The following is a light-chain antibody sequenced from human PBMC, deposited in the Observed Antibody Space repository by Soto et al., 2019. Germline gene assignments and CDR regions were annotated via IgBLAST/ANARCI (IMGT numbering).Light chain of an antibody. CDR1: QSVSSN. CDR2: GAS. V-gene: IGKV3-15*01. J-gene: IGKJ5*01. CDR3: QQRSNWRTA. Sequence: EIVMTQSPATLSVSPGERATLSCRASQSVSSNLAWYQQKPGQAPRLLIYGASTRATGIPARFSGSGSGTEFTLTISSLQSEDCAVDDGQQRSNWRTAFGQGTRLEIK.